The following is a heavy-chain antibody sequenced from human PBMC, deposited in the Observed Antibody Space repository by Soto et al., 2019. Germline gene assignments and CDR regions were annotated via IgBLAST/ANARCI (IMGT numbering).Heavy chain of an antibody. CDR1: GGTFSSYA. CDR2: IIPIFGTA. Sequence: QVQLVQSGAEVKKPGSSVKVSCKASGGTFSSYAISWVRQAPGQGLEWMGGIIPIFGTANYAQKFQGRVTITADESTSTAYMELSSLRSEDTAVYYWASGPWSIAAKNRYYGMDVWGQGTTVTVSS. CDR3: ASGPWSIAAKNRYYGMDV. J-gene: IGHJ6*02. D-gene: IGHD6-6*01. V-gene: IGHV1-69*12.